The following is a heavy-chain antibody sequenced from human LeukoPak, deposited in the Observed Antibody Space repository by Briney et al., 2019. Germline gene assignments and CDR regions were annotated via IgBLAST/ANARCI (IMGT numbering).Heavy chain of an antibody. CDR1: GGSISSGGYY. Sequence: PSETLSLTCTVSGGSISSGGYYWSWIRQHPGKGLEWIGYIYYSGSTYYNPSLKSRVTISVDTSKNQFSLKLSSVTAADTAVYYFAREVCSSGVPDRVDSWGQGTLVTVSS. J-gene: IGHJ5*01. CDR3: AREVCSSGVPDRVDS. D-gene: IGHD2-15*01. CDR2: IYYSGST. V-gene: IGHV4-31*03.